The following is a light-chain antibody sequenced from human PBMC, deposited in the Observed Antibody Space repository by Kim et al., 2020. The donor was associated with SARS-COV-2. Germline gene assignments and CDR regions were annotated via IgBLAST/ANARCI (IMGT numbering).Light chain of an antibody. Sequence: DIQMTQSPSTLSASVGDRVTITCRASQSISNWLAWYQQKPGKAPKLLIYKASSLESGVPSRFSGSGSGTEFILTISSLQPDDFATYYCQQYNSYPITLGGGTKVDIK. V-gene: IGKV1-5*03. CDR3: QQYNSYPIT. CDR1: QSISNW. CDR2: KAS. J-gene: IGKJ4*01.